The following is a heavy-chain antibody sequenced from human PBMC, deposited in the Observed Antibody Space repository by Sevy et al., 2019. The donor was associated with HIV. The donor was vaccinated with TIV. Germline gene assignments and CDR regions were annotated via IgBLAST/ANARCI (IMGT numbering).Heavy chain of an antibody. J-gene: IGHJ3*02. V-gene: IGHV3-33*01. Sequence: GGSLRLSCAASGFTFSSYGMHWVRQAPGKGLEWVAVIWYDGSNKYYADSVKGRFTISRDNSKNTLYLQMNSLRAEDTAVYYCARDTFSSGYTDAFDIWGQWTMVTVS. CDR1: GFTFSSYG. D-gene: IGHD3-22*01. CDR2: IWYDGSNK. CDR3: ARDTFSSGYTDAFDI.